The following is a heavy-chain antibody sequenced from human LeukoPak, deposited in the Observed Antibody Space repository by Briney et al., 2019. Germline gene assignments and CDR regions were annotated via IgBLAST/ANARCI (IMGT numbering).Heavy chain of an antibody. Sequence: SETLSLTCAVYGGSFSGYYWSWIRQPPGKGLEWIGEINHSGSTNYNPSLKSRVTISVDTSKNQFSLKLSSVTAADTAVYYCARVRYSSGWSISYYFDYWGQGTLVTVSS. CDR1: GGSFSGYY. CDR3: ARVRYSSGWSISYYFDY. D-gene: IGHD6-19*01. CDR2: INHSGST. J-gene: IGHJ4*02. V-gene: IGHV4-34*01.